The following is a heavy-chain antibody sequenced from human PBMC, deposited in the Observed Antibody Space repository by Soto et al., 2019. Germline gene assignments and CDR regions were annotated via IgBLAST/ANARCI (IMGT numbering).Heavy chain of an antibody. V-gene: IGHV3-49*03. D-gene: IGHD3-3*01. CDR2: IRSKAYGGTT. CDR3: TREYYDFWSGYYYYYMDV. CDR1: GFTFGDYA. Sequence: GGSLRLSCTASGFTFGDYAMSWFRQAPGKGLEWVGFIRSKAYGGTTEYAASVKGRFTISRDDSKSIAYLQMNSLKTEDTAVYYCTREYYDFWSGYYYYYMDVWGKGTTVTVSS. J-gene: IGHJ6*03.